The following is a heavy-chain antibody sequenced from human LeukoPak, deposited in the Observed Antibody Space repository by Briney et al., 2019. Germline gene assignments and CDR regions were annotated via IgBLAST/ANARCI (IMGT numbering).Heavy chain of an antibody. CDR3: ARGQVGATQLFDY. V-gene: IGHV4-61*01. Sequence: SETLSLTCTVSGVSVSSTTYYWNWIRQPPGKGLEWIGFLYDSGSTNYNASLRSRVTMSIDTSKNQFSLKLSSVTAADTAVYYCARGQVGATQLFDYWGQGTLVTVSS. CDR2: LYDSGST. D-gene: IGHD1-26*01. J-gene: IGHJ4*02. CDR1: GVSVSSTTYY.